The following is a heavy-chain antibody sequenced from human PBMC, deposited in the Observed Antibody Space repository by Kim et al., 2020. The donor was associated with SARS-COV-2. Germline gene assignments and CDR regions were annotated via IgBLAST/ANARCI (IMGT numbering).Heavy chain of an antibody. J-gene: IGHJ4*02. CDR2: ISGSGGST. CDR1: GFTFSSYA. V-gene: IGHV3-23*01. CDR3: AKDTTVTTRGSLDY. Sequence: GGSLRLSCAASGFTFSSYAMSWVRQAPGKGLEWVSAISGSGGSTYYADSVKGRFTISRDNSKNTLYLQMNSLRAEDTAVYYCAKDTTVTTRGSLDYWGQGTLVTVSS. D-gene: IGHD4-4*01.